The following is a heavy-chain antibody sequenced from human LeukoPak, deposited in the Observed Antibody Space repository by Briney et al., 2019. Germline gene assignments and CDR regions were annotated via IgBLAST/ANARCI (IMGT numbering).Heavy chain of an antibody. J-gene: IGHJ4*02. CDR2: ISSNGGST. V-gene: IGHV3-64*01. CDR1: GFTFSSYA. Sequence: GGSLRLSCAASGFTFSSYAMHWVRQAPGKGLEYVSAISSNGGSTYYANSVKGRFTISRDNSKNTLYLQMGSLRAEDMAVYYCAREEGDTAMVPGDYWGQGTLVTVSS. CDR3: AREEGDTAMVPGDY. D-gene: IGHD5-18*01.